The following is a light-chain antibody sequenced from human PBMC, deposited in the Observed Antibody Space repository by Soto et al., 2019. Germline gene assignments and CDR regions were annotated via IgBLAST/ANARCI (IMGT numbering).Light chain of an antibody. CDR1: QSINNN. Sequence: EIVMTQSPATLSVSPGERATLSCRASQSINNNLAWYQQKPGQAPRLLVYGASTRAAGIPARFSGSGSGTEFSLTISSLQSEDFAVYYCQQYVSSPLTFGQGTKVEIK. V-gene: IGKV3-15*01. CDR2: GAS. J-gene: IGKJ1*01. CDR3: QQYVSSPLT.